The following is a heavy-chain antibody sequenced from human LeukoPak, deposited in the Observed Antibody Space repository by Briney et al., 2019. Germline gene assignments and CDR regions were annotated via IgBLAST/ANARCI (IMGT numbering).Heavy chain of an antibody. J-gene: IGHJ4*02. V-gene: IGHV3-30*04. D-gene: IGHD3-16*01. Sequence: GGSLRLSCEASGFTLNSYIMHWVRQAPGKGLEWVALISFDGRDKQYADSVKGRFTISKDNSKNTLYLQMNSLSGDDTSMYFCARAYGGLIDYWGQGTLVTVSS. CDR3: ARAYGGLIDY. CDR1: GFTLNSYI. CDR2: ISFDGRDK.